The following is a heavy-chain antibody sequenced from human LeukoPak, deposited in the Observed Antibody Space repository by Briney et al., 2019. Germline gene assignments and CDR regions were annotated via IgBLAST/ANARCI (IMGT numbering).Heavy chain of an antibody. CDR3: TSWGDTTAEYFQR. J-gene: IGHJ1*01. CDR2: INPDGRDT. Sequence: GGSLRLSCVVSGFTFNRCWMNWVRQAPGKGLEWVAHINPDGRDTYHVDSVKGRFTISRDNAQNSMYLQMNSLRVEDTAVYYCTSWGDTTAEYFQRWGQGTLVTVSS. D-gene: IGHD2-21*02. V-gene: IGHV3-7*01. CDR1: GFTFNRCW.